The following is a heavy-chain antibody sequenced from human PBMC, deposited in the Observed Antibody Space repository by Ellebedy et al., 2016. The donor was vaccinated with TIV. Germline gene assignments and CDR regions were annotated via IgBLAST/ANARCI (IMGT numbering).Heavy chain of an antibody. Sequence: GESLKISCAASGFTFSSYAMSWVRQAPGKGLEWVSAISGSGGSTYYADSVKGRFTISRDNSKNTLYLQMNSLRAEDTAVYYCAKDVGITMVREPVRFDYWGQGTLVTVSS. J-gene: IGHJ4*02. CDR2: ISGSGGST. CDR3: AKDVGITMVREPVRFDY. D-gene: IGHD3-10*01. V-gene: IGHV3-23*01. CDR1: GFTFSSYA.